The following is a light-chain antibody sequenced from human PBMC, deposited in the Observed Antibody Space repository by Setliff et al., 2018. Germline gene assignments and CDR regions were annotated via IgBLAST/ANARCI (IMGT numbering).Light chain of an antibody. V-gene: IGLV1-44*01. Sequence: QSALAQPPSASGTPGQRVTISCSGTSSNIGSNAVNWYQQFPGTAPKLLIQTNNQRHFGVPDRFSGSKSGASASLAISGLQSGDEADYYCAVWDDNLNGPVFGGGTQLTVL. CDR2: TNN. CDR3: AVWDDNLNGPV. CDR1: SSNIGSNA. J-gene: IGLJ2*01.